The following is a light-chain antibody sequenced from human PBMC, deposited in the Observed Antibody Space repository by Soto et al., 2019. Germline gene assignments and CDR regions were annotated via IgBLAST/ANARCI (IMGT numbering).Light chain of an antibody. CDR3: TSFTTAYTHV. CDR2: DVS. Sequence: QSALTQPASVSGSPGQSITASCTGTSSDIGSYDYVSWYQQHPGKVPKLIIYDVSNRPSGVSNRFSGSKSGNTASLTISGLQAEDEADYYCTSFTTAYTHVFGSGTKLTVL. V-gene: IGLV2-14*03. CDR1: SSDIGSYDY. J-gene: IGLJ1*01.